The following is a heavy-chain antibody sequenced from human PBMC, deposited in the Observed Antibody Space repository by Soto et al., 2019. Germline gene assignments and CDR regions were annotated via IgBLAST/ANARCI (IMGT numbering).Heavy chain of an antibody. Sequence: PSETLCLTCAVYGGSFSGYYWSWIRQPPGKGLEWIGEINHSGSTNYNPSLKSRVTISVDTSKNQFSLKLSSVTAADTAVYYCARKGEYSIHNWFDPWGQGTLVTV. V-gene: IGHV4-34*01. CDR2: INHSGST. D-gene: IGHD4-4*01. CDR3: ARKGEYSIHNWFDP. CDR1: GGSFSGYY. J-gene: IGHJ5*02.